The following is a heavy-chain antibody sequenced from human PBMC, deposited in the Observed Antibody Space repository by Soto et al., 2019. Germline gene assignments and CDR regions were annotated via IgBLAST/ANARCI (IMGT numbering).Heavy chain of an antibody. CDR3: ARYDSSGYRPSYFDY. CDR2: ISSSGSTI. Sequence: LRLSCAASGFTFSSYEMNWVRQAPGKGLEWVSYISSSGSTIYYADSVKGRFTISRDNAKNSLYLQMNSLRAEDTAVYYCARYDSSGYRPSYFDYWGRGTLVTVSS. CDR1: GFTFSSYE. J-gene: IGHJ4*02. D-gene: IGHD3-22*01. V-gene: IGHV3-48*03.